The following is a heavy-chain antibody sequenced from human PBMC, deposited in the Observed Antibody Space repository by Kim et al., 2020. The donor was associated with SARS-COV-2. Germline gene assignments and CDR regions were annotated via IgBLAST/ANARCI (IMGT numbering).Heavy chain of an antibody. V-gene: IGHV3-30*02. J-gene: IGHJ6*03. Sequence: VKGRFTISRDNSKNTLYLQMNSLRAEDTAVYYCAKTYRFLEWLSPYYMDVWGKGTTVTVSS. D-gene: IGHD3-3*01. CDR3: AKTYRFLEWLSPYYMDV.